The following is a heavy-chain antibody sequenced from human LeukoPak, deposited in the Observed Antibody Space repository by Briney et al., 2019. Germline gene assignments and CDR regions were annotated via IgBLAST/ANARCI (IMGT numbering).Heavy chain of an antibody. CDR1: GFTFDDYA. V-gene: IGHV3-9*01. Sequence: PGGSLRLSCAASGFTFDDYAMHWVRQAPGKGLEWVSGISWNSGTIYYADSVKGRFTISRDDAKKSLYLQMNSLRPEDTALYYCAKRSAAGTVGYFDYWGQGTLVTVSS. D-gene: IGHD6-13*01. J-gene: IGHJ4*02. CDR3: AKRSAAGTVGYFDY. CDR2: ISWNSGTI.